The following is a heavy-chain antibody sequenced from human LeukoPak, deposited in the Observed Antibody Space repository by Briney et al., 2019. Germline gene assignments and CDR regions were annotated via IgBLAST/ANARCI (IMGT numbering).Heavy chain of an antibody. V-gene: IGHV4-4*07. D-gene: IGHD6-13*01. CDR2: IYTSGST. CDR3: ARDRQQLVPWYYYYMDV. CDR1: GGSISSCY. Sequence: PSETLSLTCTVSGGSISSCYWSWIRQPAGKGLEWIGRIYTSGSTNYNPSLKSRVTMSVDTSKNQFSLKLSSVTAADTAVYYCARDRQQLVPWYYYYMDVWGRGTTVTVSS. J-gene: IGHJ6*03.